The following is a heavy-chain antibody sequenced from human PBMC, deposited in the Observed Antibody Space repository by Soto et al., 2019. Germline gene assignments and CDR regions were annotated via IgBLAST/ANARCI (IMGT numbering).Heavy chain of an antibody. CDR2: ISGGGSGA. Sequence: EVQLLESGGGLVQPGGSLRLSCSASGFTFGDHAMTWVRQAPGKGLEWLSGISGGGSGAYYADSVKGRFTVSRDNANNTLYLQMDNLRVEDTAAHYCAIDLWWHTHWGQGTLVTVSS. CDR3: AIDLWWHTH. J-gene: IGHJ4*02. D-gene: IGHD2-15*01. V-gene: IGHV3-23*01. CDR1: GFTFGDHA.